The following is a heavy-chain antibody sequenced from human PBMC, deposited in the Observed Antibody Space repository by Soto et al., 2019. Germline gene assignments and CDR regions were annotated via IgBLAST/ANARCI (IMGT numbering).Heavy chain of an antibody. Sequence: ASVKVSCKASGYTFTSHDINWMRQTTGQGLEWMGWMNPNSGHTNYAQKFQGRVTMTRDTSINTAYMELTNLRSEDTAIYYCASDMSTTWGQ. CDR2: MNPNSGHT. CDR1: GYTFTSHD. J-gene: IGHJ5*01. D-gene: IGHD2-2*01. V-gene: IGHV1-8*01. CDR3: ASDMSTT.